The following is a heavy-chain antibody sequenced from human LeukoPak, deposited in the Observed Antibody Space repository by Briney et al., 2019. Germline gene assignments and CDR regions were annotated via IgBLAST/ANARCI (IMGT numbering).Heavy chain of an antibody. J-gene: IGHJ4*02. CDR1: GFTFSSYA. CDR2: ISGSGGST. V-gene: IGHV3-23*01. D-gene: IGHD6-19*01. Sequence: GRSLRLSCAASGFTFSSYAMSWVCQAPGKGLEWVSAISGSGGSTYYADSVKGRFTISRDNSKNTLYLQMNSLRAEDTAVYYCAKRGQWLVFDYWGQGTLVTVSS. CDR3: AKRGQWLVFDY.